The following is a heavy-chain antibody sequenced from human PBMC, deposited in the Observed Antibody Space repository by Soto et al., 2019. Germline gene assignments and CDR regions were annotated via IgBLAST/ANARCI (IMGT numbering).Heavy chain of an antibody. D-gene: IGHD6-13*01. J-gene: IGHJ4*02. Sequence: QVQLVQSGAEVKKPGSSVKVSCKASGGTFSSYTISWVRQASGQGLEWMGRIIPILGIANYAQKFQGRVTITADKSTSTAYMELSSLRSEDTAVYYCAREADIAAAGHWGQGTLVTVSS. CDR1: GGTFSSYT. CDR2: IIPILGIA. V-gene: IGHV1-69*08. CDR3: AREADIAAAGH.